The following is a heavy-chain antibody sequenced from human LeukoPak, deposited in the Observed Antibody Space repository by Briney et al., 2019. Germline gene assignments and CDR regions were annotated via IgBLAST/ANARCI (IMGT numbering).Heavy chain of an antibody. CDR1: SGSFSAYY. V-gene: IGHV4-34*01. CDR2: INHSTST. CDR3: ARSGGTSARVNAFDI. D-gene: IGHD2-15*01. J-gene: IGHJ3*02. Sequence: SETLPLTCAVYSGSFSAYYWSWIRRPPGKGLEWLGEINHSTSTKYNPSLKSRVTISVDMSKNQFSLKLSSVTAADTAVYFCARSGGTSARVNAFDIWGQGTLVTVSS.